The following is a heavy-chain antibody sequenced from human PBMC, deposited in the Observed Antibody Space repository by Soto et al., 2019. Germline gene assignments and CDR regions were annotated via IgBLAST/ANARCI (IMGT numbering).Heavy chain of an antibody. Sequence: RFQGRVTITRDTSASIAYMELSSLRSEDTAVYYCARDPSPAVAYFFDYWGQGTLVTVSS. J-gene: IGHJ4*02. V-gene: IGHV1-3*01. CDR3: ARDPSPAVAYFFDY. D-gene: IGHD6-19*01.